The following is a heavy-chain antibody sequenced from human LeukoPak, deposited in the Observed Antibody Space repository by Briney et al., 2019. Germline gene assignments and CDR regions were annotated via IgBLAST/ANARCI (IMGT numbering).Heavy chain of an antibody. J-gene: IGHJ4*02. D-gene: IGHD5-24*01. CDR2: MSDGGCST. CDR3: AKDREGYNSYYFEN. CDR1: GFTFSNYA. V-gene: IGHV3-23*01. Sequence: GGFLRLSCSASGFTFSNYAMIWVRQAPGKGLEWVAGMSDGGCSTHYADAVNGRFTISRDNSKHTLYLQRNSLRAEDTAIYYCAKDREGYNSYYFENWGQGSLVTVSS.